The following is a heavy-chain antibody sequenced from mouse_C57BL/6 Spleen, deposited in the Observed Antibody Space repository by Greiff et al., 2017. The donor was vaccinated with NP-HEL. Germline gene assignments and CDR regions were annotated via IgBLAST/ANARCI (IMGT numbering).Heavy chain of an antibody. Sequence: QVQLQQPGAELVRPGSSVKLSCKASGYTFTSYWLDWVKQRPGQGLEWIGNIYPSDSETHYNQKFKDKATLTVDKSSSTAYMQLSSLTSEDSAVYYCARGLLRQGAYWGQGTLVTVSA. D-gene: IGHD1-2*01. CDR3: ARGLLRQGAY. CDR1: GYTFTSYW. V-gene: IGHV1-61*01. J-gene: IGHJ3*01. CDR2: IYPSDSET.